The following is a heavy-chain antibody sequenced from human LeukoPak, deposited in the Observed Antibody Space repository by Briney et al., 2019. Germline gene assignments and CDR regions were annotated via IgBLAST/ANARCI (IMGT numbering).Heavy chain of an antibody. J-gene: IGHJ4*02. D-gene: IGHD3-10*01. Sequence: NPGGSLRLSCAASGFTFSDYYMSWIRQAPGKGLERVSYISSSGSTIYYADSVKGRFTISRDNAKNSLYLQMNSLRAEDTAVYYCGREVGTYYGSGSHDYWGQGTLVTVSS. V-gene: IGHV3-11*01. CDR2: ISSSGSTI. CDR1: GFTFSDYY. CDR3: GREVGTYYGSGSHDY.